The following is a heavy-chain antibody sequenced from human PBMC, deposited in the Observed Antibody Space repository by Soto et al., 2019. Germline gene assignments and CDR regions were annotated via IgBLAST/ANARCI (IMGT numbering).Heavy chain of an antibody. V-gene: IGHV4-59*01. J-gene: IGHJ3*02. D-gene: IGHD2-15*01. CDR1: GGSISSYY. CDR3: ARAYCSGGSCYSYAFDI. Sequence: ETLSLTCTVSGGSISSYYWSWIRQPPGKGLEWIGYIYYSGSTNYNPSLKSRVTISVDTSKNQFSLKLSSVTAADTAVYYCARAYCSGGSCYSYAFDIWGQGTMVTVSS. CDR2: IYYSGST.